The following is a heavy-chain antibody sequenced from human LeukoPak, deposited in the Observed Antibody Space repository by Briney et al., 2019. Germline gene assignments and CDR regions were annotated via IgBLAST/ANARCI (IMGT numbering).Heavy chain of an antibody. Sequence: QPGGSLRLSCAASGFTFNKHAMSWVRQTPGKGLEWVSTTIDSGASTYYADSVKGRFTISRDNSKDTPFVQMNTLRAEDTALYFCARGGAAGWGTFDVWGQGTMVTVSS. CDR1: GFTFNKHA. J-gene: IGHJ3*01. CDR2: TIDSGAST. V-gene: IGHV3-23*01. CDR3: ARGGAAGWGTFDV. D-gene: IGHD3-16*01.